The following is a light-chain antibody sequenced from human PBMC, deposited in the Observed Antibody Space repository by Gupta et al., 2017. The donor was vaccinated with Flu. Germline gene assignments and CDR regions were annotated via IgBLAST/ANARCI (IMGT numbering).Light chain of an antibody. CDR1: SNNVGNQG. V-gene: IGLV10-54*04. J-gene: IGLJ3*02. Sequence: TATLTCTGNSNNVGNQGAAWLQRHQGHPPKLLSYRNNNRPSGISERFSASRSGNTASLTIAGLQPEDEADYYCSAWDSSLSAWVFGGGTKLTVL. CDR3: SAWDSSLSAWV. CDR2: RNN.